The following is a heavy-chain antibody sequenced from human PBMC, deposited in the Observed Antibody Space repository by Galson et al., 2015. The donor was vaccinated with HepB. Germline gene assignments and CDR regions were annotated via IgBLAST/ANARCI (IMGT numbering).Heavy chain of an antibody. CDR3: VREVVGANSKSFEY. Sequence: SVKVSCKASIYTTYYMHWVRQAPGQGLEWMGGVNPSSGSTRCAQKLQGRVTMTRDTSTSTVYMELSSLRSEDTAVYYCVREVVGANSKSFEYWGQGTLVTVSA. J-gene: IGHJ4*02. V-gene: IGHV1-46*03. CDR2: VNPSSGST. CDR1: IYTTYY. D-gene: IGHD4-11*01.